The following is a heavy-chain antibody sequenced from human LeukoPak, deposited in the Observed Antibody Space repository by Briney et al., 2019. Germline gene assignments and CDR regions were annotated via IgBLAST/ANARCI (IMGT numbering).Heavy chain of an antibody. CDR3: ASRCTNGVCTDWYFDL. J-gene: IGHJ2*01. CDR2: IIPIFGIA. D-gene: IGHD2-8*01. V-gene: IGHV1-69*04. Sequence: SVKVSCKAPGGTFSSYAISWVRQAPGQGLEWMGRIIPIFGIANYAQKFQGRVTITADKSTSTAYMELSSLRSEDTAVYYCASRCTNGVCTDWYFDLWGRGTLVTVSS. CDR1: GGTFSSYA.